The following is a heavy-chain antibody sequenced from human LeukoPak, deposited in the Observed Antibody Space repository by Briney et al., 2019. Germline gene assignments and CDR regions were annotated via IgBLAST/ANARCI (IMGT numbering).Heavy chain of an antibody. V-gene: IGHV3-30*02. CDR3: AKGGSRYCSSTSCYAAY. CDR1: GFTFSSYM. Sequence: GESLRLSCAASGFTFSSYMMHWVRQAPGKGLEWVAFIRYDGGNKYYAGSVKGRFTISRDNSKNTLYLQMNSPRAEDTAVYYCAKGGSRYCSSTSCYAAYWGQGTLVTVSS. CDR2: IRYDGGNK. J-gene: IGHJ4*02. D-gene: IGHD2-2*01.